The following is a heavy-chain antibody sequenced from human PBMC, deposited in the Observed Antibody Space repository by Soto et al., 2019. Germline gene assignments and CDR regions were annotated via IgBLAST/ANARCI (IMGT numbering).Heavy chain of an antibody. CDR3: TRGPSGVMGLTSRVDL. CDR1: GFTFTAYA. Sequence: PGGSLRLSCAASGFTFTAYAYHWVRQAPGKGLEWVAVISYDGAHKLYTDSVKGRFTISRDNSKNTLYLQMNSLRVEDTAVYYCTRGPSGVMGLTSRVDLWGQGTLFTVSS. J-gene: IGHJ5*02. CDR2: ISYDGAHK. V-gene: IGHV3-30-3*01. D-gene: IGHD3-16*01.